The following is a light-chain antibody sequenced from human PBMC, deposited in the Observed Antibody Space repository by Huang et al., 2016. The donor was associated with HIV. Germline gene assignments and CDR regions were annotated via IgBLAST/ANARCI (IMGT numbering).Light chain of an antibody. J-gene: IGKJ4*01. Sequence: EMVMTQSSDTRSVSPGERATLSCRASQSVSSNLAWYQQKPGQAPRLLIYGASTRATGIPARFSGSGSGTEFTLTISSLQSEDFAVYYCQQYNNWPLTFGGGTKVEIK. CDR2: GAS. V-gene: IGKV3-15*01. CDR1: QSVSSN. CDR3: QQYNNWPLT.